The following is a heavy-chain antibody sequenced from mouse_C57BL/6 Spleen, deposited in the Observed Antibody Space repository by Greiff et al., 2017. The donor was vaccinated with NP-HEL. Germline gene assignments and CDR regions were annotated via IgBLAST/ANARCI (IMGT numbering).Heavy chain of an antibody. CDR3: ARNPHYYGSFYYFDD. CDR2: ISYSGST. D-gene: IGHD1-1*01. V-gene: IGHV3-8*01. Sequence: VQLKESGPGLAKPSQTLSLTCSVTGYSITSDYWNWIRKFPGNKLEYMGYISYSGSTYYNPSLKSRISITRDTSKNQYYLQLNSVTTEDTATYYWARNPHYYGSFYYFDDWGQGTTLTVSS. CDR1: GYSITSDY. J-gene: IGHJ2*01.